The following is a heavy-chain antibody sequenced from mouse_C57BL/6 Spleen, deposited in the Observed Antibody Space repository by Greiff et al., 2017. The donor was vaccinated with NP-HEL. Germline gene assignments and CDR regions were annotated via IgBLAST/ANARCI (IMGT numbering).Heavy chain of an antibody. V-gene: IGHV1-59*01. J-gene: IGHJ3*01. D-gene: IGHD2-2*01. CDR3: ARVVTTRGFAY. CDR2: IDPSDSYT. Sequence: QVQLQQPGAELVRPGTSVKLSCKASGYTFTSYWMHWVKQRPGQGLEWIGVIDPSDSYTNYNQKSKGKATLTVDTSSSTAYMQLSSLTSEDSAVYYCARVVTTRGFAYWGQGTLVTVSA. CDR1: GYTFTSYW.